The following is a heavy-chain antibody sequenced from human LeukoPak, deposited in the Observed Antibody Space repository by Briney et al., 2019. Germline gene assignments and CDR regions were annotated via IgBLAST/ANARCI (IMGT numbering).Heavy chain of an antibody. V-gene: IGHV4-30-2*01. J-gene: IGHJ4*02. CDR2: IYDRGPT. CDR1: GGAITSGGYS. D-gene: IGHD3-10*01. Sequence: SETLSLTCTVSGGAITSGGYSWNWIRQPPGKGLEWIGCIYDRGPTYYNPSLKSRVTISVDRPKNQFFLNVTSVTAADTAVYYCARSRQGSGLLNYWGQGNLVAVSS. CDR3: ARSRQGSGLLNY.